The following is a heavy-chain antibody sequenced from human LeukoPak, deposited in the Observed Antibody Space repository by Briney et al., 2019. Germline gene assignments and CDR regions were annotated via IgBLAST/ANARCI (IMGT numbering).Heavy chain of an antibody. CDR1: GGSISSYY. Sequence: PSETLSLTCTVSGGSISSYYWSWIRQPPGKGLEWIGYIYYSGSTNYSPSLKSRVTISVDTSKNQFSLKLSSVTAADTALYYCARGGRDGYNLDYWGQGTLVTVSS. J-gene: IGHJ4*02. D-gene: IGHD5-24*01. CDR2: IYYSGST. V-gene: IGHV4-59*01. CDR3: ARGGRDGYNLDY.